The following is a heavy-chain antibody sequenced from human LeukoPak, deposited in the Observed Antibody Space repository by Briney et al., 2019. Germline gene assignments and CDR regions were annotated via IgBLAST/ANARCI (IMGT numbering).Heavy chain of an antibody. D-gene: IGHD1-1*01. V-gene: IGHV1-69*05. J-gene: IGHJ6*03. CDR3: ARGGWANEGYMDV. CDR2: IIPVYGIE. Sequence: ASVKVSCKVSGGTFSSHAVTWVRQAPGQGLEWMGGIIPVYGIENYAQNFQGRVTMNTDESTNTAYMELGSLRSEDTAVYYCARGGWANEGYMDVWGKGTTVTVSS. CDR1: GGTFSSHA.